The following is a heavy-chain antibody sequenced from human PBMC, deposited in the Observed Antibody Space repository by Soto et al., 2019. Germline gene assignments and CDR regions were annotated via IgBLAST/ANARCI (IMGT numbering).Heavy chain of an antibody. D-gene: IGHD6-13*01. CDR3: ARGTPRIAAAGTPTDY. CDR1: GFTFSSYW. V-gene: IGHV3-74*01. CDR2: INSDGSST. Sequence: GGSLRLSCAASGFTFSSYWMHWVRQAPGKGLVWVSRINSDGSSTSYADSVKGRFTISRDNAKNTLYLQMNSLRAEDTAVYYCARGTPRIAAAGTPTDYWGQGTLVTVSS. J-gene: IGHJ4*02.